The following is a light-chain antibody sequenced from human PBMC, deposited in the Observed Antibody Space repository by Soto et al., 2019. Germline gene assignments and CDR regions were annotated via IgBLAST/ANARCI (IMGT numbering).Light chain of an antibody. CDR2: GAS. CDR3: QQNCSSPPGT. V-gene: IGKV3-20*01. J-gene: IGKJ2*01. CDR1: QSVSSSY. Sequence: EIVLTQSPGTLSLSPGERATLSCRASQSVSSSYLAWYQQKPGQAPRLLICGASSRATGVPDRFSGSGSGTGFTLTISRLEPEDFAVYYCQQNCSSPPGTFGQGTKLEIK.